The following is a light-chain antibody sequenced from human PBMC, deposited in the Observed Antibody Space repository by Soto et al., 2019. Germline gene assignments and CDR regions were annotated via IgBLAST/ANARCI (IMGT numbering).Light chain of an antibody. CDR3: QQYSSSPS. CDR2: GAS. Sequence: IVMTQSPTTLSVSPGERATLSCRASQSVSTNLAWYQQKPGQVPSLLIYGASTRASGIPARFSGSRSGTEFTLTIGSLKSEDFAVYDCQQYSSSPSFGQGTRLEIK. J-gene: IGKJ5*01. V-gene: IGKV3-15*01. CDR1: QSVSTN.